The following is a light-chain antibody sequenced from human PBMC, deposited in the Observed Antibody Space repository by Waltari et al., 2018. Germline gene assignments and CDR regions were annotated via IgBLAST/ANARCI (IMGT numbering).Light chain of an antibody. CDR2: LVS. Sequence: DIVMTQSPLSLSVTPGEPASISCRSSQSLLHSSGNTFLDWYLQKPGQSPQLLIYLVSNRASGVPDRFRSSGSGTDFTLKISRVEAEDVGVYFCMQARQTPWTFGQGTKVEIK. CDR1: QSLLHSSGNTF. J-gene: IGKJ1*01. CDR3: MQARQTPWT. V-gene: IGKV2-28*01.